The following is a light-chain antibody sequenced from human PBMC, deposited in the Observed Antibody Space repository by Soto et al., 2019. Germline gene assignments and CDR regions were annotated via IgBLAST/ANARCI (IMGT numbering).Light chain of an antibody. V-gene: IGKV1-8*01. CDR3: QKYSSSPHT. J-gene: IGKJ1*01. CDR2: AAS. CDR1: QGISSY. Sequence: AIRMTQSPSSFSASTGDRVTITCRASQGISSYLAWYQQKPGKAPKLLIYAASTLQSGVPSRFSGSGSGTDFTLTIRCLQSEDFATYYCQKYSSSPHTFGQGTKVEIK.